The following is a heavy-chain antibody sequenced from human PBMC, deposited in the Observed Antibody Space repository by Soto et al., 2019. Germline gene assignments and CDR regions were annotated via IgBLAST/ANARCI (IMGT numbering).Heavy chain of an antibody. CDR3: AKSPQDYYYYGMDV. CDR1: GFTFDDYA. Sequence: LRLSCAASGFTFDDYAMHWVRQVPGKGLEWVSGINWNSGSIGYGDSVKGRFAISRDNAKNSLHLQMNSLSAEDTAFYYCAKSPQDYYYYGMDVWGQGTTVTVSS. CDR2: INWNSGSI. J-gene: IGHJ6*02. V-gene: IGHV3-9*01.